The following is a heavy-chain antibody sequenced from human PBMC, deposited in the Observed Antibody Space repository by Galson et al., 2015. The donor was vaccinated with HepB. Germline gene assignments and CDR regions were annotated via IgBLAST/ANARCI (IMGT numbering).Heavy chain of an antibody. J-gene: IGHJ1*01. D-gene: IGHD5-24*01. CDR1: GFTFSSYA. Sequence: SLRLSCAASGFTFSSYAMSWVRQAPGRGLEWVSGISSSGDNTYYAASVKGRFTSSRDNSKSTLYLQMNSPRVKDTAVYYCAKTIEMASIPRYLQHWGQGTLITVSS. CDR3: AKTIEMASIPRYLQH. V-gene: IGHV3-23*01. CDR2: ISSSGDNT.